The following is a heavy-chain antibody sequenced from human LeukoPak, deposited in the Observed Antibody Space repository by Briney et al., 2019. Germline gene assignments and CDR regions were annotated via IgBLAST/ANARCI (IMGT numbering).Heavy chain of an antibody. D-gene: IGHD3-3*01. CDR2: IKEDGSER. Sequence: GGSLRLSCAASGFNFNSFWMSWVRQAPGKGLEWVANIKEDGSERYYVDSLKGRFTISRDNAKNSLYLQMNSLRAEDTAVYYCAGDRPTGASRLFVVQWGQGTLVSVSS. J-gene: IGHJ4*02. CDR1: GFNFNSFW. CDR3: AGDRPTGASRLFVVQ. V-gene: IGHV3-7*01.